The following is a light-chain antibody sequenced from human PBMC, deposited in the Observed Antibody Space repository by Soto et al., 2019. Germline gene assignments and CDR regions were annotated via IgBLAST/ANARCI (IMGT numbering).Light chain of an antibody. CDR1: SSDVGGYNY. Sequence: QSVLTQPASVSGSPGQSITISCTGTSSDVGGYNYVSWYQQHPGKAPKLMIYGVSNRPSGVSNRFSGSKSGNTASLTISGLQAEDEADYYCSSYTSSSTHYVFGTGTKLTVL. V-gene: IGLV2-14*01. J-gene: IGLJ1*01. CDR3: SSYTSSSTHYV. CDR2: GVS.